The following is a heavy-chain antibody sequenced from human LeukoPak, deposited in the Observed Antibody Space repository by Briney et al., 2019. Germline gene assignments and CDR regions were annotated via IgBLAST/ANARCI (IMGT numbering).Heavy chain of an antibody. J-gene: IGHJ6*01. CDR1: RYTFTSYY. CDR3: ARDEISVGGCGNSPVVEDISGMNG. V-gene: IGHV1-46*01. CDR2: INLSGGST. D-gene: IGHD2-15*01. Sequence: ASVKDSCKASRYTFTSYYMHWVRPPPGRGLEWMGIINLSGGSTNYAQTLQGRVTMTRDTSTSTVYMEMSSLRSKGTAVYYWARDEISVGGCGNSPVVEDISGMNGWGQGSTVT.